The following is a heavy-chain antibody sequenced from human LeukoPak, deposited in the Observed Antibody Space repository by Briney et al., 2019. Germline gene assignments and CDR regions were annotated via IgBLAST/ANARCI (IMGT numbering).Heavy chain of an antibody. CDR1: GFNFGDYA. Sequence: GGSLRLSCAASGFNFGDYAMHWVRQPPGKGLEWVSGIGWNSGSMGYAEPVKGRFTTSRDNTKNFLYLEMSSLSPEDTAFYYCAREEHNSGWSPLGAWGQGTLVTVSS. D-gene: IGHD6-19*01. V-gene: IGHV3-9*01. CDR3: AREEHNSGWSPLGA. J-gene: IGHJ5*02. CDR2: IGWNSGSM.